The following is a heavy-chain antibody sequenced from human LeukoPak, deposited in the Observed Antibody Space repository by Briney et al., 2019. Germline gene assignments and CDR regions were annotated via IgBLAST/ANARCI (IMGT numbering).Heavy chain of an antibody. J-gene: IGHJ4*02. CDR3: VKGHCDGACHTREFDY. CDR1: GFSFCDFA. CDR2: IRWNSGSL. Sequence: GGSLRLSCAASGFSFCDFAVNWVRQVPGTGREWVSGIRWNSGSLGYADSVRGRFTVSRDNANNFLYLQINSLTPEDTALYYCVKGHCDGACHTREFDYWGQGTLVTVSS. D-gene: IGHD2-21*02. V-gene: IGHV3-9*01.